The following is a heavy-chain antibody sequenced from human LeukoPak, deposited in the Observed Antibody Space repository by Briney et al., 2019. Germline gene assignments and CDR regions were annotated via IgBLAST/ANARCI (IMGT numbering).Heavy chain of an antibody. D-gene: IGHD6-19*01. CDR1: GFTFSSYS. Sequence: GGSLRLSCAASGFTFSSYSMNWVRQAPGKGLEWVSSISSSSSYIYYADSVKGRFTISRGNAKNSLYLQMNSLRAEDTAVYYCARDVLAVAATGSNWFDPWGQGTLVTVSS. J-gene: IGHJ5*02. CDR3: ARDVLAVAATGSNWFDP. CDR2: ISSSSSYI. V-gene: IGHV3-21*01.